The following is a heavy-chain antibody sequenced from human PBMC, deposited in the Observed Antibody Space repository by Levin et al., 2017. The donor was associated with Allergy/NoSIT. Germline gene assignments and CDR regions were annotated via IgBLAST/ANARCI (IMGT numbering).Heavy chain of an antibody. CDR1: GSSFSGGFH. V-gene: IGHV4-38-2*02. CDR3: ARAVGVVIPAAIDY. D-gene: IGHD3-3*01. Sequence: SQTLSLTCTVSGSSFSGGFHWGWIRQPPGKGLELIGSIYHNGNTNYNPSLKSRVTISLDTSKNQFSLNLSSVTAADTAVYYCARAVGVVIPAAIDYWCQGNLVTVSS. J-gene: IGHJ4*02. CDR2: IYHNGNT.